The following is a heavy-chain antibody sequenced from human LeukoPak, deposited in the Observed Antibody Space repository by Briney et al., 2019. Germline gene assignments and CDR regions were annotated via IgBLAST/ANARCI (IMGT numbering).Heavy chain of an antibody. CDR2: IGSSGSTV. J-gene: IGHJ3*02. CDR1: GFSFSSYE. Sequence: GGSLRLSCAASGFSFSSYEINWVRQAPGKGLEWVSCIGSSGSTVYYADSVKGRFTISGDNAKKSLYLQMNSLRDEDTAVYYCARDTLLYADSPDAFDMWGQGTMVTVSS. V-gene: IGHV3-48*03. D-gene: IGHD4-17*01. CDR3: ARDTLLYADSPDAFDM.